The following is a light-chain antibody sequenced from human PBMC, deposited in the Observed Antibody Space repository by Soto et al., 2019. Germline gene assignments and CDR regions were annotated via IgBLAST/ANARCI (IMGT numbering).Light chain of an antibody. V-gene: IGKV3-15*01. J-gene: IGKJ4*01. CDR2: GAS. CDR3: QQYNNWPLT. Sequence: EIVMTQSPATLSVSPGARATLSCRASQSVNSNLAWYQQKPGQAPRPLIYGASTRATGIPARFSGSGSGTEVTLTLSSLQSEDCAIYYGQQYNNWPLTFGGGTKVDIK. CDR1: QSVNSN.